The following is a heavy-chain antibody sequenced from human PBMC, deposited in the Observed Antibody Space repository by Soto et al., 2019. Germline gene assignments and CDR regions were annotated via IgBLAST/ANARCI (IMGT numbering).Heavy chain of an antibody. CDR2: VFYTGST. CDR1: GGSISGYY. J-gene: IGHJ2*01. D-gene: IGHD6-6*01. CDR3: ARYRSSSNWYFDL. V-gene: IGHV4-59*01. Sequence: QVQLQESGPGLVKPSETLSLTCTVSGGSISGYYWSWIRQPPGKGLEWLGYVFYTGSTNYNPSLKSRVIISVDTSKNQISLRLTSVTAADTAVYYCARYRSSSNWYFDLWGRGTLVTVSS.